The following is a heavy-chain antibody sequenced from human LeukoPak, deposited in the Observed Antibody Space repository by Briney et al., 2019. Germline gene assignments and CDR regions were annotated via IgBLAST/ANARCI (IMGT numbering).Heavy chain of an antibody. J-gene: IGHJ4*02. CDR3: ARDLKAVAGNIDY. D-gene: IGHD6-13*01. Sequence: GGSLRLSCAASGFTFSSYSMNWVRQAPGKGLEWVSYISSSSSTIYYADSMKGRFTISRDNAKNSLYLQMNSLRAEDTAVYYCARDLKAVAGNIDYWGQGTLVTVSS. CDR1: GFTFSSYS. CDR2: ISSSSSTI. V-gene: IGHV3-48*04.